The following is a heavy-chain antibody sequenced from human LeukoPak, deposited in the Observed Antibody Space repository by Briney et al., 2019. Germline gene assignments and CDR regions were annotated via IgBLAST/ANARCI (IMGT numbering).Heavy chain of an antibody. CDR2: VYHSGGA. D-gene: IGHD1-14*01. J-gene: IGHJ4*01. CDR3: AYNRNFALDN. V-gene: IGHV4/OR15-8*01. Sequence: PSETLSLTCAVSGASIASHSWWSWVRQPPGKGLEWIGEVYHSGGANYKPSLKSRVTISVDTSRNHFSLKLTSVTAADTAAYFCAYNRNFALDNWGQGTLVTVSS. CDR1: GASIASHSW.